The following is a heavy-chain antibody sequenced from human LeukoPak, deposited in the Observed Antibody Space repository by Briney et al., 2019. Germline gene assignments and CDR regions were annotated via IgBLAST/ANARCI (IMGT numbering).Heavy chain of an antibody. J-gene: IGHJ4*02. CDR1: GFSLSGYW. Sequence: GGSLRLSCVASGFSLSGYWMYWVRQAPGKGLMYISRNNGDGSTTNYADVVKGRFTMSRDNVKDTLYLQMNSLRVEDTAVYYCARGGGIYGLWDYWGQGTLVTVSS. CDR2: NNGDGSTT. V-gene: IGHV3-74*01. D-gene: IGHD1-26*01. CDR3: ARGGGIYGLWDY.